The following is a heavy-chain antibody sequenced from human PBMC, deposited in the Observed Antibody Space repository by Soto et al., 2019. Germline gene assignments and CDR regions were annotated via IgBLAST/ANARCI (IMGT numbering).Heavy chain of an antibody. D-gene: IGHD6-13*01. J-gene: IGHJ4*02. CDR3: ARGGQSANWYEFHSRRHDY. V-gene: IGHV1-8*01. Sequence: QVQLVQSGAEVKKPGASVKVSCKASGYTFTSFDIHWVRQATGQGLEWMGWMNPNSGNTGYAQDFQGRVSMTRNTSINPAYMELTRLTSEDTAVYYCARGGQSANWYEFHSRRHDYWGQGTLVTVSS. CDR1: GYTFTSFD. CDR2: MNPNSGNT.